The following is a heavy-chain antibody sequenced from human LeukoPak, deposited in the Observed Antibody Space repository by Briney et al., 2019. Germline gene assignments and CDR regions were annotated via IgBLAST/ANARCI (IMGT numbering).Heavy chain of an antibody. Sequence: GSSVKVSCKASRGTFSSYAISWVRQAPGQGLEWMGGVIAIFGRVKYGQKFQGRATITTDESTSTAYMELSSLTSEDTGVYYCARGELGDSSGFSFFDYWGQGTLVTVSP. V-gene: IGHV1-69*05. CDR3: ARGELGDSSGFSFFDY. CDR1: RGTFSSYA. CDR2: VIAIFGRV. J-gene: IGHJ4*02. D-gene: IGHD3-22*01.